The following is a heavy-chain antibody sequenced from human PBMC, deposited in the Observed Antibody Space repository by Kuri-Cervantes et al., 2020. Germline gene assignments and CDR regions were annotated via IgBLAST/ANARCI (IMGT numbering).Heavy chain of an antibody. V-gene: IGHV3-30*03. J-gene: IGHJ4*02. CDR1: GFTFSSYV. Sequence: GESLKISCAASGFTFSSYVMHGVRQAPGKGLEWGAVISYDGSNKYDADSVKGRFTISRDNSKNTLYLQMNSLRAEDTAEYYCARNAYDSSGYSFDYWGQGTLVTVSS. CDR3: ARNAYDSSGYSFDY. D-gene: IGHD3-22*01. CDR2: ISYDGSNK.